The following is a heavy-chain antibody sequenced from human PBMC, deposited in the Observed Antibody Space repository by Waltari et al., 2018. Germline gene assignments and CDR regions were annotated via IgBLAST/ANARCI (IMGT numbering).Heavy chain of an antibody. CDR1: GYTLTSQG. Sequence: VQLVQAGAEAKKPGVYVKGCFKASGYTLTSQGISGVRQASGLGLEWMRWVSAYNGNTNYAQKLQRRVTMTTDTSTSTAYMELRSLRSDDTAVYYCARWGNLWENYYFDYWGQGTLVTVSS. CDR3: ARWGNLWENYYFDY. V-gene: IGHV1-18*01. CDR2: VSAYNGNT. J-gene: IGHJ4*02. D-gene: IGHD1-26*01.